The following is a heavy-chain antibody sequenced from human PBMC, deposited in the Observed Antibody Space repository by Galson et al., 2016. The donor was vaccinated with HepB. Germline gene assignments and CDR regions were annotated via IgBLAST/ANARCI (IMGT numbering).Heavy chain of an antibody. V-gene: IGHV3-21*01. CDR3: ARDSLGGFGAHDY. CDR1: GFPFSDFT. Sequence: LRLSCAASGFPFSDFTMNWVRQAPGKGLEWISLISSSRSYIYYADSVKGRFTISRDNAKNSLYLLMNNLRAEDTAVYCCARDSLGGFGAHDYWGQGALVTVSS. D-gene: IGHD5-12*01. CDR2: ISSSRSYI. J-gene: IGHJ4*02.